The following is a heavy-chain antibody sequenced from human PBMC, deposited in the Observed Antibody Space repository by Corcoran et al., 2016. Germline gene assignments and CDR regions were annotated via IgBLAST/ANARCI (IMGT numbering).Heavy chain of an antibody. CDR3: AGEGEPEGYYYYGRDV. J-gene: IGHJ6*02. CDR2: IIPIFGTT. CDR1: GGTFSSYA. V-gene: IGHV1-69*06. D-gene: IGHD3-16*01. Sequence: QVQLVQSGAEEKKPESSMKVSCKASGGTFSSYAISWVRQAPGQGLEWMGGIIPIFGTTNYAQKFPGRVTITADKSTSTAYMEVSSLRSEDTAVYYCAGEGEPEGYYYYGRDVWGQGAMVTVAS.